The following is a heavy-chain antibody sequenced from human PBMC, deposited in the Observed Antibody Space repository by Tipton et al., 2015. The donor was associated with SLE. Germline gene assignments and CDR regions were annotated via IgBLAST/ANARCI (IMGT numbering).Heavy chain of an antibody. D-gene: IGHD6-19*01. CDR2: VYTSGNT. V-gene: IGHV4-4*08. Sequence: TLSLTCTVSGASFRSHYWSWIRQPPGKGLEWIGFVYTSGNTKYNSSFKSRVTISLDTSKNQISLRMTSVTAADTAVYFCARPSGSGWYYLDSWGQGTLVTVSS. CDR3: ARPSGSGWYYLDS. J-gene: IGHJ4*02. CDR1: GASFRSHY.